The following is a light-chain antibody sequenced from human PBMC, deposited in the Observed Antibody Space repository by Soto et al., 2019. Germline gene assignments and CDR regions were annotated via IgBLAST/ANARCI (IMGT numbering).Light chain of an antibody. CDR1: SSDVGVSNY. V-gene: IGLV2-14*03. CDR3: SSYTSSDTLV. CDR2: DVS. J-gene: IGLJ2*01. Sequence: QSALTQPASVSGSPGQSITISCTGTSSDVGVSNYVSWYQQHPGKAPKLMIYDVSNRPSGVSNRFSGSKSGNTASLTISVLRAEDEADYYCSSYTSSDTLVFGGGTKLTVL.